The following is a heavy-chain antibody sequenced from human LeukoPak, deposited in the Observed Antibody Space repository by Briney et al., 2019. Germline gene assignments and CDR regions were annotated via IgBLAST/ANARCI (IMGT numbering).Heavy chain of an antibody. Sequence: GGSLRLSCAASGFTFSNYWMHWVRQAPGKGLVWVSRISDAGAHTFYADSVKGRFTISRDNAKNSLYLQMNSLRAEDTAVYYCASRASSGWYYYYYYMDVWGKGTTVTVSS. D-gene: IGHD6-19*01. J-gene: IGHJ6*03. CDR1: GFTFSNYW. CDR3: ASRASSGWYYYYYYMDV. CDR2: ISDAGAHT. V-gene: IGHV3-74*01.